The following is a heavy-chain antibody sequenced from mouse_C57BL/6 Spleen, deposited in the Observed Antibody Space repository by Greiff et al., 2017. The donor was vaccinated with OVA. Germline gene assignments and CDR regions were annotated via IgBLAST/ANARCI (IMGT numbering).Heavy chain of an antibody. CDR1: GYTFTSYG. D-gene: IGHD2-3*01. CDR2: LYPRSGNT. J-gene: IGHJ4*01. V-gene: IGHV1-81*01. Sequence: QVQLQPSGAELARPGASVKLSCKASGYTFTSYGISWVKQRTGPGLEWIGELYPRSGNTYYNAKFKGKATLTADKSSSTAYMELRSLTSEDSAVYFCARLRDDGYYVGSMDYWGQGTSVTVSS. CDR3: ARLRDDGYYVGSMDY.